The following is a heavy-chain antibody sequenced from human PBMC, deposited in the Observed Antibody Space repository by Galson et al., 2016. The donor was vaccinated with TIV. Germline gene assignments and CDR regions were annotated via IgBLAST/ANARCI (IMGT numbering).Heavy chain of an antibody. CDR2: INAGNDNT. V-gene: IGHV1-3*01. D-gene: IGHD2-21*01. CDR3: ARPPYCGGDCFKYDS. CDR1: GYTFTHHP. Sequence: GYTFTHHPMHWVRQAPGQRLEWMGCINAGNDNTKYSQKFQGRVTITRDTPANTAYMELSSLRSEDTAVYYCARPPYCGGDCFKYDSWGQGTLVTVSS. J-gene: IGHJ4*02.